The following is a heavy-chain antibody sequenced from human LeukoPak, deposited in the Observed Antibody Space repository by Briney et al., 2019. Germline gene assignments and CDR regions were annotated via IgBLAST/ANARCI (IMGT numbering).Heavy chain of an antibody. CDR1: GFTFCSYS. Sequence: PGGSLRLSCAASGFTFCSYSMNWVRQAPGKGLEWVSYISGSSSTRYYADSVKGRFTISRDNAKNSLYLQMNSLRAEDTSVYYCARYGDYGAFDIWGQGTMVTVSS. D-gene: IGHD4-17*01. CDR3: ARYGDYGAFDI. J-gene: IGHJ3*02. V-gene: IGHV3-48*01. CDR2: ISGSSSTR.